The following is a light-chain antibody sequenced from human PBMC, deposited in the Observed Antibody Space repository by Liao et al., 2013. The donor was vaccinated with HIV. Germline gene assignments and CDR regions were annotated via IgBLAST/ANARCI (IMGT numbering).Light chain of an antibody. CDR1: KLGDKY. CDR2: EDT. CDR3: QAWDNYSWV. V-gene: IGLV3-1*01. J-gene: IGLJ3*02. Sequence: SYELTQPPSVSVSPGQTASVTCSGDKLGDKYVSWYQQRPGQSPVLVIYEDTKRPSGIPDRFSASNSGNTATLTISGSQPMDEADYYCQAWDNYSWVFGGGTVLTVL.